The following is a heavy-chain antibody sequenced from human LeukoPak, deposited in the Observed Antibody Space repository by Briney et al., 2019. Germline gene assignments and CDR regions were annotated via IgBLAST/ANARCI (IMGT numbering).Heavy chain of an antibody. D-gene: IGHD3-22*01. J-gene: IGHJ6*02. V-gene: IGHV3-23*01. Sequence: GGSLRLSCAASGFTFSSYAMSWVRQAPGKGLEWVSAISGSGGSTYYADSVKGRFTISRDNSKNTLYLQMNSLRAEDTAVYYCAKHDSSGYYYYYYYGMDVWGQGTTATVSS. CDR3: AKHDSSGYYYYYYYGMDV. CDR1: GFTFSSYA. CDR2: ISGSGGST.